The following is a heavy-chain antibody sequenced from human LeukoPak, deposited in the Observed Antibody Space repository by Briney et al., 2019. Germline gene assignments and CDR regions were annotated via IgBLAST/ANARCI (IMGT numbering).Heavy chain of an antibody. CDR1: GGTFSSYA. CDR2: IIPIFGTA. CDR3: ASEDVEYSSSSYFDY. Sequence: PRASVKVSCKASGGTFSSYAISWVRQAPGQGLEWMGRIIPIFGTANYAQKFQGRVTITTDESTSTAYMELSSLGSEDTAVYYCASEDVEYSSSSYFDYWGQGTLVTVSS. J-gene: IGHJ4*02. V-gene: IGHV1-69*05. D-gene: IGHD6-6*01.